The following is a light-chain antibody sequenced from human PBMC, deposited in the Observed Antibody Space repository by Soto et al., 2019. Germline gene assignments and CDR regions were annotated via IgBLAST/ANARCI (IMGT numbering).Light chain of an antibody. Sequence: QSALTQPASVSGSPGQSITISCTGTSSDVGGYNYVSWYQQHPGKAPKLMIYDVSNRPSGVSNRFSGSKSGNTASLTISGLQAEDEADYYRSSYTSSSTNYVFGTGTKLTVL. J-gene: IGLJ1*01. CDR3: SSYTSSSTNYV. CDR2: DVS. CDR1: SSDVGGYNY. V-gene: IGLV2-14*01.